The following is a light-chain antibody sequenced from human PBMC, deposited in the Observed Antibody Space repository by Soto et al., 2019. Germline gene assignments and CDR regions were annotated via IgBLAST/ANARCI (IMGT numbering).Light chain of an antibody. V-gene: IGLV1-51*01. CDR1: TSNVGNNY. J-gene: IGLJ3*02. Sequence: QSVLTQPPSVSAAPGQKVTISCSGSTSNVGNNYISWYQHFPGTAPKLLIYDNNKRPSGIPDRFSGSKSGTSATLGITGLQTGDEADYYCGTWDSSLSAGVFGGGTQLTVL. CDR2: DNN. CDR3: GTWDSSLSAGV.